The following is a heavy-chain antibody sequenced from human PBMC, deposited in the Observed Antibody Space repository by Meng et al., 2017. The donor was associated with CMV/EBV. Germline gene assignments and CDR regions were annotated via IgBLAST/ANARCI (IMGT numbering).Heavy chain of an antibody. Sequence: ASVKVSCKASGYTFTSYGISWVRQAPGQGLEWMGWISAYNGNTNYAQKLQGRVTMTTDTSTSTAYLQWSSLKTSDTAMYYCARSTGIWFGELFLDYWAQGTLVTVSS. J-gene: IGHJ4*02. D-gene: IGHD3-10*01. CDR1: GYTFTSYG. CDR2: ISAYNGNT. CDR3: ARSTGIWFGELFLDY. V-gene: IGHV1-18*01.